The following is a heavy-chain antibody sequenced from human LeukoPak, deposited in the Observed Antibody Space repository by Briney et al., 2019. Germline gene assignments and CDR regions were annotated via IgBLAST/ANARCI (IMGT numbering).Heavy chain of an antibody. CDR1: GYTFTGYY. J-gene: IGHJ4*02. D-gene: IGHD6-6*01. Sequence: ASVKVSCKASGYTFTGYYMHWVRQAPGQGLEWMGWINPNSGGTNYAQKFQGRVTMTRDTSISTAYMELSRLRSDDTAVYYCATNPSSGIAARPEDYWGQGTLVTVSS. CDR2: INPNSGGT. CDR3: ATNPSSGIAARPEDY. V-gene: IGHV1-2*02.